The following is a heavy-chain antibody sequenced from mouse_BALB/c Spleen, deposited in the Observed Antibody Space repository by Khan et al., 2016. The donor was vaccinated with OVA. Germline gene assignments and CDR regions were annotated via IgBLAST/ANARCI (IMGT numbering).Heavy chain of an antibody. CDR3: ARSGGNFLWYFDF. Sequence: EVELVESGGGLVQPGGSRKLSCAASGFTFSSFGMHWVRQAPKKGLEWVAYISSGSSTIYYVDTVKGRFTISRDNPKNTLFLQMTSLRSEDTAMYYCARSGGNFLWYFDFWGAGTLVTVSS. D-gene: IGHD2-1*01. V-gene: IGHV5-17*02. CDR1: GFTFSSFG. J-gene: IGHJ1*01. CDR2: ISSGSSTI.